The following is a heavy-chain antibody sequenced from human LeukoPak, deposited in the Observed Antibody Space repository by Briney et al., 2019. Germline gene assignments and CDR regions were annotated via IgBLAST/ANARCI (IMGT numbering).Heavy chain of an antibody. CDR1: GGSISSYY. Sequence: ASETLSLTCTVSGGSISSYYWSWIRQPPGKGLEWIGYIYYSGSANYNPSLKSRVTISVDTSKNQFSLKLSSVTAADTAVYYCGRDSLSCSGGSCYPSYWYFDLWGRGTLVTVSS. V-gene: IGHV4-59*01. CDR3: GRDSLSCSGGSCYPSYWYFDL. D-gene: IGHD2-15*01. CDR2: IYYSGSA. J-gene: IGHJ2*01.